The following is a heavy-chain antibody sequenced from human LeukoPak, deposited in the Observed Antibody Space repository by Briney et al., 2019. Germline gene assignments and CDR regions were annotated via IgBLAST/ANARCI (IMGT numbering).Heavy chain of an antibody. Sequence: ASVKVSCKASGYTFTSYDINWVRQATGQGLEWMGWMNPNSGNTGYAQKFQGRVTMTRNTSISTAYMELSSLRSEDTAVYYCARVYRSGWYYDYWGQGTLVTVSS. J-gene: IGHJ4*02. V-gene: IGHV1-8*01. D-gene: IGHD6-19*01. CDR2: MNPNSGNT. CDR3: ARVYRSGWYYDY. CDR1: GYTFTSYD.